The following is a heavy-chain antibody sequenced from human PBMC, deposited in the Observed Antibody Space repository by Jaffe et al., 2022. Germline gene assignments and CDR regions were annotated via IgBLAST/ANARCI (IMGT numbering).Heavy chain of an antibody. CDR3: ARDSDGSSVNYFDY. CDR1: GFTVSSNY. D-gene: IGHD3-10*01. V-gene: IGHV3-66*02. Sequence: EVQLVESGGGLVQPGGSLRLSCAASGFTVSSNYMSWVRQAPGKGLEWVSVIYSGGSTYYADSVKGRFTISRDNSKNTLYLQMNSLRAEDTAVYYCARDSDGSSVNYFDYWGQGTLVTVSS. J-gene: IGHJ4*02. CDR2: IYSGGST.